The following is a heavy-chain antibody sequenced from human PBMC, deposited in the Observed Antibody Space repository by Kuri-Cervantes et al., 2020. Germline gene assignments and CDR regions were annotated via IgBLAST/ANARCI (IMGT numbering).Heavy chain of an antibody. Sequence: ASVKVSCKASGYTFTRYAINWVRQAPGQGLEWMGWINTNTGNPEYAQGFTGRFVFSLDTSVSTAYLQISSLKAEDTAVHYCARVDVGWFDPWGQGTLVTVSS. CDR1: GYTFTRYA. D-gene: IGHD3-9*01. J-gene: IGHJ5*02. CDR2: INTNTGNP. V-gene: IGHV7-4-1*02. CDR3: ARVDVGWFDP.